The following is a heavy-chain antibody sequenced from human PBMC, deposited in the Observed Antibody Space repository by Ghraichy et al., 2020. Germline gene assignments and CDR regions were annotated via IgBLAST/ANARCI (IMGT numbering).Heavy chain of an antibody. J-gene: IGHJ4*02. CDR3: ARSGNYDYVWGSYRYGGFGY. CDR1: GGSISSYY. CDR2: IYYSGST. Sequence: SETLSLTCTVSGGSISSYYWSWIRQPPGKGLEWIGYIYYSGSTNYNPSLKSRVTISVDTSKNQFSLKLSSVTAADTAVYYCARSGNYDYVWGSYRYGGFGYWGQGTLVTVSS. D-gene: IGHD3-16*02. V-gene: IGHV4-59*01.